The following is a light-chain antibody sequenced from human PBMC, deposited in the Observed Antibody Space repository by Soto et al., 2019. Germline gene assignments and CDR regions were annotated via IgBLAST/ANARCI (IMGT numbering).Light chain of an antibody. V-gene: IGKV3-11*01. CDR2: DAS. Sequence: EIELTQSPGTLSFSPGERATLSCRAVQSVSSRYLAWYQQKPGQAPRLLIYDASNRATGIPARFSGSGSGTDFTLTISSLEPEDFAVYYCQQRSNWPKWTFGQGTKVDIK. J-gene: IGKJ1*01. CDR3: QQRSNWPKWT. CDR1: QSVSSRY.